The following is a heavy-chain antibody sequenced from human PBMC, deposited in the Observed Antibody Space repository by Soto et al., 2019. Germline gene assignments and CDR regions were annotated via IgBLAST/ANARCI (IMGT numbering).Heavy chain of an antibody. Sequence: GGSLRLSCAVSGFIFSSALHWVRQAPGKGLEWVAVISYDGINENYSDSVKGRFTISRDNSKNTLYLQMNSLRPEDTAVYYCARDLGYCTSTRCYSSQGPLDYWGQGTLVTVS. CDR3: ARDLGYCTSTRCYSSQGPLDY. V-gene: IGHV3-30-3*01. D-gene: IGHD2-2*01. CDR2: ISYDGINE. CDR1: GFIFSSA. J-gene: IGHJ4*02.